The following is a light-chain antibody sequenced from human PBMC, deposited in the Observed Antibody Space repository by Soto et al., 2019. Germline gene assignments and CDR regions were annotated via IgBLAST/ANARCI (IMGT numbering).Light chain of an antibody. CDR1: SSEVGSYDL. V-gene: IGLV2-23*02. Sequence: QSALTQPASVSGSPGQSITISCTGTSSEVGSYDLVSWYQHHPGKAPKLLIYEVSRRPSGVSNRFSGSKSGDTASLTISGLQAEDEADYYCCSYAASTTLRVFGGGTKLTVL. CDR3: CSYAASTTLRV. J-gene: IGLJ2*01. CDR2: EVS.